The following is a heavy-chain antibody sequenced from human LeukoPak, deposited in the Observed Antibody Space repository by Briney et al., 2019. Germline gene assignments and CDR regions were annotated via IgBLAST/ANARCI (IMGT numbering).Heavy chain of an antibody. J-gene: IGHJ6*02. CDR3: ARDRDLDGDYYYYGMDV. CDR1: GFTFSSYW. V-gene: IGHV3-7*01. D-gene: IGHD4-17*01. Sequence: PGGSLRLSCAASGFTFSSYWMSWVRQAPGKGLEGVANIKQDGSEKYYVDSVKGRFTISRDNAKNSLYLQMNSLRAEDTAVYYCARDRDLDGDYYYYGMDVWGQGTTVTVSS. CDR2: IKQDGSEK.